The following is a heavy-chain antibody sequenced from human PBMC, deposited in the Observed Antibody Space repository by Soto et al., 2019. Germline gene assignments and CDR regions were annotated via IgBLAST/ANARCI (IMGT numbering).Heavy chain of an antibody. V-gene: IGHV3-53*01. CDR2: IYSGGST. CDR1: GFTVSSNY. CDR3: ARDRVESGYPEYFQH. Sequence: EVQLVESGGGLIQPGGSLRLSCAASGFTVSSNYMSWVRQAPGKGLEWVSVIYSGGSTYYADSVKGRFTISRDNSKNTLYLQMNRRRAEDTAVYYCARDRVESGYPEYFQHWGPGTLVTVAS. D-gene: IGHD3-22*01. J-gene: IGHJ1*01.